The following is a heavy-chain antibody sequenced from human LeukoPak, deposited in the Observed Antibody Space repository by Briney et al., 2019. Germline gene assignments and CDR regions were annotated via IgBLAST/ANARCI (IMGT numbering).Heavy chain of an antibody. Sequence: GGSLRLSCAASGFTFSSYGMNWVRQAPGKGLEWVSGFSGSTGSTYYADSVKGRFTISRDNSRDTLSLQMNSLRGEDTAVYYCARGGMRGKISYTYYYMDVWGKGTTVTVSS. J-gene: IGHJ6*03. CDR1: GFTFSSYG. D-gene: IGHD2-2*02. CDR2: FSGSTGST. CDR3: ARGGMRGKISYTYYYMDV. V-gene: IGHV3-23*01.